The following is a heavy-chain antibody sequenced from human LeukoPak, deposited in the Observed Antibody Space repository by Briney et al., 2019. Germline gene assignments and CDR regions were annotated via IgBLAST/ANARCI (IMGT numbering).Heavy chain of an antibody. CDR1: GYTLTELS. J-gene: IGHJ5*02. Sequence: ASVKVSCKVSGYTLTELSMHWVRQAPGKGLEWMGGFDPEDGETIYAQKFQGRVTMTEDTSTDTAYMELSSLRSEDTAVYYCATETIVVVPAAMEIHHGFDPWGQGTLVTVSS. CDR3: ATETIVVVPAAMEIHHGFDP. CDR2: FDPEDGET. V-gene: IGHV1-24*01. D-gene: IGHD2-2*01.